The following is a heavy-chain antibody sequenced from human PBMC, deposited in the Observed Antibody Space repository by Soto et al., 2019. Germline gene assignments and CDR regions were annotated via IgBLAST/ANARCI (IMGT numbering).Heavy chain of an antibody. CDR1: GGSISSYY. D-gene: IGHD4-17*01. V-gene: IGHV4-59*08. Sequence: QVQLQESGPGLVKPSETLSLTCTVSGGSISSYYWSWIRQPPGKGLEWIGYIYYSGSTNYNPSLKSRVTISVDTSKNQFSLKLSSVTAADTAVYYCARHKTVPTFRYFDLWGRGTLVTVSS. CDR3: ARHKTVPTFRYFDL. CDR2: IYYSGST. J-gene: IGHJ2*01.